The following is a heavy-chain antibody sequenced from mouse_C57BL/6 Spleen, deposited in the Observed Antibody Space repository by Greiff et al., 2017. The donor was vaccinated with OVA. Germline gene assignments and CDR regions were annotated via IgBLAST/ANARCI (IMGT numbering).Heavy chain of an antibody. CDR1: GYTFTSYW. CDR2: IHPNSGST. V-gene: IGHV1-64*01. Sequence: VQLQQPGAELVKPGASVELSCKASGYTFTSYWMHWVKQRPGQGLEWIGMIHPNSGSTNYNEKFKSKATLTVDKSSSTAYMQLSSLTSEDSAVYYCARSPLITTDFDYWGQGTTLTVSS. CDR3: ARSPLITTDFDY. D-gene: IGHD1-1*01. J-gene: IGHJ2*01.